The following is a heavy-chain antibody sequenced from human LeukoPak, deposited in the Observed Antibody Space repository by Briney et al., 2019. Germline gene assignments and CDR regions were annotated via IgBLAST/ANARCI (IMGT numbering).Heavy chain of an antibody. CDR3: AKAFFQCSSTSCYVDYYYGMDV. CDR1: GFTFGNYG. Sequence: PGRSLRLSCAASGFTFGNYGMHWVRQAPGKGLEWVAFIQSDASSKYYADSVKGRFTVSRDNSKNTVYLEMNSLRAEDTAVYYCAKAFFQCSSTSCYVDYYYGMDVWGQGTTVTVSS. D-gene: IGHD2-2*01. CDR2: IQSDASSK. J-gene: IGHJ6*02. V-gene: IGHV3-30*02.